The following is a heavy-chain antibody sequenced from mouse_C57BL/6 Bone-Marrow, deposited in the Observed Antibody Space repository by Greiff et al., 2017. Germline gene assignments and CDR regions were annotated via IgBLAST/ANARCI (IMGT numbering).Heavy chain of an antibody. V-gene: IGHV1-55*01. J-gene: IGHJ3*01. CDR2: IYPTSGRT. D-gene: IGHD4-1*01. CDR3: ARGAGTAWFAY. Sequence: QVQLQQPGAELVKPGASVKMSCKASGYTFTSYWITWVKQRPGQGLEWIGDIYPTSGRTNYNEKFKSKAILTVDTSSNTAYMQLSSLTSEDSAVYYCARGAGTAWFAYWGQGTLVTVSA. CDR1: GYTFTSYW.